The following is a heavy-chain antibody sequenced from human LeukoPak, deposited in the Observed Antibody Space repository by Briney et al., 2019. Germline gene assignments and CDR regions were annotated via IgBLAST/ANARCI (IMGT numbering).Heavy chain of an antibody. CDR2: INQGGSGQ. V-gene: IGHV3-7*02. Sequence: GGSLRLSCAASGLTFSDHWMGWVRQAPGKGLEWVANINQGGSGQFYVDSVRGRFIISRDNTENSLYLQMNSLRAEDTALYYCAATSAWRIDFWGQGTLVTVSS. CDR3: AATSAWRIDF. J-gene: IGHJ4*02. CDR1: GLTFSDHW. D-gene: IGHD3-3*01.